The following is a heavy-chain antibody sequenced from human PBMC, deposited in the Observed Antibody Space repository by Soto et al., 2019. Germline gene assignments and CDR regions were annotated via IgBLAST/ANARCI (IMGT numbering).Heavy chain of an antibody. CDR2: LYHGGAT. CDR3: VRGRYGSEIH. Sequence: EARLVESGGGLVQPGGSLRLSCAASGFTVSSNYMTWVRQAPGKGLEWVSLLYHGGATHSAASVKGRFSISSHSSQNTLFLQMNRLRTEATATYYCVRGRYGSEIHWGQGTKVIVSS. CDR1: GFTVSSNY. J-gene: IGHJ4*02. D-gene: IGHD3-10*01. V-gene: IGHV3-53*04.